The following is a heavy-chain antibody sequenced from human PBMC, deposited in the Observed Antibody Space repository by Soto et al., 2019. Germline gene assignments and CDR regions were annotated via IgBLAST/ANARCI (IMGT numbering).Heavy chain of an antibody. Sequence: QVQLVQSGAEVKKPGASVKVSCKASGYTFTGYYMHWVRQAPGQGLEWMGWINPNSGGTNYAQKFQGRVTMTRDTSISTAYMELSRLRSDDTAVYYCARFPGPITIFGVVNLYGMDVWGQGTTVTVSS. CDR3: ARFPGPITIFGVVNLYGMDV. CDR1: GYTFTGYY. CDR2: INPNSGGT. D-gene: IGHD3-3*01. J-gene: IGHJ6*02. V-gene: IGHV1-2*02.